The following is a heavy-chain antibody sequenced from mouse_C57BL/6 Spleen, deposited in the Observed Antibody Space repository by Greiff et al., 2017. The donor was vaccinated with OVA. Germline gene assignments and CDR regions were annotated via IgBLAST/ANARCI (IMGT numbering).Heavy chain of an antibody. J-gene: IGHJ4*01. CDR1: GYTFTDYE. CDR2: IDPETGGT. V-gene: IGHV1-15*01. Sequence: VQLQQSGAELVRPGASVTLSCKASGYTFTDYEMHWVKQTPVHGLEWIGAIDPETGGTAYNQKFKGKAILTADNSSSTAYKELRSRTSEDAAVDYYTRRAGNLGAMDYWGQGTSVTVSS. D-gene: IGHD2-1*01. CDR3: TRRAGNLGAMDY.